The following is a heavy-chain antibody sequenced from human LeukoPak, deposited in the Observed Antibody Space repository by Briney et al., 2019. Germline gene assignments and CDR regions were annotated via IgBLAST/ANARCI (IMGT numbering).Heavy chain of an antibody. J-gene: IGHJ3*02. CDR3: AKDLSRTTASPGAFDI. V-gene: IGHV3-23*01. CDR1: GFTFSSYA. CDR2: ISGSGGST. D-gene: IGHD4-17*01. Sequence: GGSLRLSCAASGFTFSSYAMSWVRQAPGKGLEWVSAISGSGGSTYYADSVKGRFTISRDNSKNTLYLQMNSLRAEDTAVYYCAKDLSRTTASPGAFDIWGQGTMVTVSS.